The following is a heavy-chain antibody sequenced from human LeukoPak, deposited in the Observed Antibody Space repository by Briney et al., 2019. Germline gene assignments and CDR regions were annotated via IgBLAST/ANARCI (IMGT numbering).Heavy chain of an antibody. J-gene: IGHJ6*02. CDR3: AREGFRGPYYPHYYYYGMDV. V-gene: IGHV3-30-3*01. CDR1: GFTFSRYA. Sequence: GGSLRLSCAASGFTFSRYAMNWVRQAPGKGLEWVAVISHDGSNKYYADSVKGRFTISRDNSKNTLYLQMNSLRAEDTAVYYCAREGFRGPYYPHYYYYGMDVWGQGTTVTVSS. CDR2: ISHDGSNK. D-gene: IGHD3-10*01.